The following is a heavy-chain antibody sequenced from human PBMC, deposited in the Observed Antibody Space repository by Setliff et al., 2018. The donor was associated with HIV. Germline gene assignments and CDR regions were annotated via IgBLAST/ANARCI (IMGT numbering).Heavy chain of an antibody. V-gene: IGHV3-21*01. D-gene: IGHD3-10*01. CDR1: GFTFDDFG. CDR3: VGDGVGVVPGDAFDK. J-gene: IGHJ3*02. Sequence: PGGSLRLSCAASGFTFDDFGMTWVRQRPGKGLEWVSSISSSSSYIYYADSVKGRFTISRDNARNSLHLEMNSLRAEDTAVYYCVGDGVGVVPGDAFDKWGQGTAVTVSS. CDR2: ISSSSSYI.